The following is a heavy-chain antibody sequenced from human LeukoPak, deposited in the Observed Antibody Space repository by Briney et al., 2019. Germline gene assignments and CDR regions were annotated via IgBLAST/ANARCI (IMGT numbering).Heavy chain of an antibody. CDR1: GFTFSSYN. CDR3: AREGSGYDYNFDY. Sequence: GGSLRLSCAASGFTFSSYNMNWVRQAPGKGLEWVSSISSSSSYIYYADSVKGRFTISRDNAKNSLYLQMNSLRAEDTAVYYCAREGSGYDYNFDYWGQGTLVTVSS. V-gene: IGHV3-21*01. D-gene: IGHD5-12*01. CDR2: ISSSSSYI. J-gene: IGHJ4*02.